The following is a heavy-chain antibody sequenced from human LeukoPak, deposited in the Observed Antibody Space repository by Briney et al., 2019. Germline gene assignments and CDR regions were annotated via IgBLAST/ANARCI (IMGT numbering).Heavy chain of an antibody. V-gene: IGHV3-23*01. CDR1: GFTYSNHA. Sequence: GGSLRLSCAASGFTYSNHAMSWVRQAPGKGLEWVSAISSAGIDTHYAVSVKGRFTTYRDNSKSMVYLQMNSLRAEDTAIYYCVNPYYWGQGTLVTVSS. CDR3: VNPYY. J-gene: IGHJ4*02. CDR2: ISSAGIDT.